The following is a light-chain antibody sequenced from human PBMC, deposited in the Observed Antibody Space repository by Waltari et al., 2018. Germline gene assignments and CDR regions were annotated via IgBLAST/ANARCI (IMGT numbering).Light chain of an antibody. CDR1: SSNIVAAYD. CDR3: WSYDSSLSGNWV. J-gene: IGLJ3*02. V-gene: IGLV1-40*01. CDR2: GVS. Sequence: SVLTQPTSVSGAPGQRVTSSCAGSSSNIVAAYDVHWHQQLPVTAPKLLIYGVSNRPSGVPDRFSGSKSGTSASLAITGLQAEDEADYYCWSYDSSLSGNWVFGGGTKLTVL.